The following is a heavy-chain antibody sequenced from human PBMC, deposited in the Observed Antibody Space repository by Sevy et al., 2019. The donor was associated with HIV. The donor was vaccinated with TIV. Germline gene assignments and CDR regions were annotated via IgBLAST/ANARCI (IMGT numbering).Heavy chain of an antibody. Sequence: GGSLRLSCAASGFTFSSYWMSWVRQAPGKGLEWVANIKQDGSEKYYVDSVKGRFTISRDNAKNSLYLQMNSLRAEDTAVYYCARVTASSGYYGWLSRLINDYWGQGTLVTVSS. D-gene: IGHD3-22*01. CDR2: IKQDGSEK. CDR3: ARVTASSGYYGWLSRLINDY. CDR1: GFTFSSYW. J-gene: IGHJ4*02. V-gene: IGHV3-7*01.